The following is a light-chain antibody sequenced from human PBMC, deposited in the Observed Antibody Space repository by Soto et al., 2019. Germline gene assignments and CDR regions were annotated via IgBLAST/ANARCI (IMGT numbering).Light chain of an antibody. CDR2: GNT. CDR1: SSNIGADYH. CDR3: CSYAGGYTYL. J-gene: IGLJ1*01. V-gene: IGLV1-40*01. Sequence: QSVLTQPPSVSGAPGQRVTIFCTGSSSNIGADYHVHWYQQLPGTAPRLLIYGNTNRPSGVPGRFSGSKSGNTASLTISGLQAEDEADYFCCSYAGGYTYLFGTGTKVTVL.